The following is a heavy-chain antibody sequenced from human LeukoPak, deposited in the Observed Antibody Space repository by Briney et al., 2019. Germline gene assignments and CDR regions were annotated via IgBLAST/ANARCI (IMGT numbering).Heavy chain of an antibody. CDR3: AKDEDAWLGWGAFDI. CDR1: GFTFSTYD. CDR2: ISGSGGST. V-gene: IGHV3-23*01. D-gene: IGHD6-19*01. J-gene: IGHJ3*02. Sequence: PGGSLRLSCAASGFTFSTYDMSWVRQAPGKGLEWVSAISGSGGSTYYADSVKGRFTISRDNSKNTLYLQMNSLRAEDTAVYYCAKDEDAWLGWGAFDIWGQGTMVTVSS.